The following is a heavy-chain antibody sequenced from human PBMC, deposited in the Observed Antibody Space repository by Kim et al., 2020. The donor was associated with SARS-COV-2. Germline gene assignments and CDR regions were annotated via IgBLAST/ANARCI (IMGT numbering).Heavy chain of an antibody. Sequence: SETLSLTCAVYGGSFSGYYWSWIRQPPGKGLEWIGEINHSGSTNYNPSLKSRVTISVDTSKNQFSLKLSSVTAADTAVYYCARAGPKKRFLEWSHRRSSGMDVWGQGTTVTVSS. D-gene: IGHD3-3*01. CDR2: INHSGST. CDR3: ARAGPKKRFLEWSHRRSSGMDV. V-gene: IGHV4-34*01. CDR1: GGSFSGYY. J-gene: IGHJ6*02.